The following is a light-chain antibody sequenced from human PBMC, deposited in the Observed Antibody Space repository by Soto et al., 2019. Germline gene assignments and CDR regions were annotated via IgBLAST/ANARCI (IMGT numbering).Light chain of an antibody. J-gene: IGLJ2*01. CDR2: DNT. V-gene: IGLV1-51*01. Sequence: QSVLTQPPSVSGAPGQRVTISCSGSSTNIGNNYVSWYQHLPGTAPKLLIYDNTERLSGIPDRFSGSKSGTSATLGITGLQTGDEADYYCATWDSSLSAGVFGGGTKLTVL. CDR3: ATWDSSLSAGV. CDR1: STNIGNNY.